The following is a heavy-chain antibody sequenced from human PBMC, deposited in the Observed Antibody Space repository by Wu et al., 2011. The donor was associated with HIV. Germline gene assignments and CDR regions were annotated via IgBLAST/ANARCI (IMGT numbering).Heavy chain of an antibody. D-gene: IGHD3-22*01. CDR1: GYTFSDYY. CDR2: VDPEDGET. V-gene: IGHV1-69-2*01. Sequence: EVQLVQSGAEVKKPGATVKISCKVSGYTFSDYYMHWVQQAPGKGLEWMGFVDPEDGETKYAEKFQGRVTITADTSTDTAYMELSSLTSEDTAVYYCATMGARITMIVVVNYWGQGTLVTVSS. CDR3: ATMGARITMIVVVNY. J-gene: IGHJ4*02.